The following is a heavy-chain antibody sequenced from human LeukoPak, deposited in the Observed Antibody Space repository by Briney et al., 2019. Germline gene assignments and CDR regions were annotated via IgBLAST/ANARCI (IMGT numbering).Heavy chain of an antibody. J-gene: IGHJ5*02. CDR3: ARGGPQIYYDSSGYYYT. V-gene: IGHV4-34*01. CDR2: INHSGST. Sequence: SETLSLTCAVYGGSFSGYYWSWIRQPPGKGLEWIGEINHSGSTNYNPSLKSRVTISVDTSKNQFSLKLSSVTAADTAVYYCARGGPQIYYDSSGYYYTWGQGTLVTVSS. CDR1: GGSFSGYY. D-gene: IGHD3-22*01.